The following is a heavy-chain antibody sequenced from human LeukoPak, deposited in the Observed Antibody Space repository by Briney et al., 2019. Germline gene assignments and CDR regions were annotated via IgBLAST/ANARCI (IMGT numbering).Heavy chain of an antibody. CDR3: ASPKAAGTNYFDY. J-gene: IGHJ4*02. D-gene: IGHD6-13*01. V-gene: IGHV3-23*01. CDR1: GFTFSSYA. CDR2: ISGSGGST. Sequence: GGSLRLSCAASGFTFSSYAMSWVRQAPGKGLEWVSAISGSGGSTYYADSVKGRFTISRDNSKNTLYLQMNNLRAEDTAVYYCASPKAAGTNYFDYWGQGTLVTVSS.